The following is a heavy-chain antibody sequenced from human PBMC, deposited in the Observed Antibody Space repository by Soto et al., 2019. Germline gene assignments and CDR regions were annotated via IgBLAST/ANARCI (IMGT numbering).Heavy chain of an antibody. J-gene: IGHJ4*02. CDR3: AAEGLLGGVIDSPLDY. CDR2: IVVGSGNT. Sequence: VASVKVSCKASGFTFTSSAVQWVRQARGQRLEWIGWIVVGSGNTNYAQKFQERVTITRDMSTSTAYMELSSLRSEDTAVYYCAAEGLLGGVIDSPLDYWGQGTLVTVSS. D-gene: IGHD3-16*02. V-gene: IGHV1-58*01. CDR1: GFTFTSSA.